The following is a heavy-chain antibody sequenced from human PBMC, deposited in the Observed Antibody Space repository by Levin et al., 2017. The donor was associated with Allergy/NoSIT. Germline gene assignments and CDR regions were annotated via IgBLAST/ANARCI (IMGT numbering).Heavy chain of an antibody. V-gene: IGHV3-15*01. CDR2: IKNKGDGGTT. CDR1: GFSFNDAW. J-gene: IGHJ4*02. CDR3: TTDPRH. Sequence: GESLKISCTASGFSFNDAWMSWVRQAPGKGLEWLGRIKNKGDGGTTDFAAPVKGRFTISRDDSKRKLYLQMNSLKTEDTAVYYCTTDPRHWGQGTLVTVSS.